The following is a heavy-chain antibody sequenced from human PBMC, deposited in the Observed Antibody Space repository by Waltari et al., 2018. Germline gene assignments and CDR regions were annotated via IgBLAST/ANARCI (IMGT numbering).Heavy chain of an antibody. CDR3: ARGWYSSSWYYFDY. V-gene: IGHV4-39*01. D-gene: IGHD6-13*01. Sequence: QLQLQESGPGLVKPSETLSLTCTVSGGSISSSSYYWGWIRQPPGKGLEWIGSIYYSGSTYSNPSLKSRVTISVDTSKNQFSLKLSSVTAADTAVYYCARGWYSSSWYYFDYWGQGTLVTVSS. CDR1: GGSISSSSYY. CDR2: IYYSGST. J-gene: IGHJ4*02.